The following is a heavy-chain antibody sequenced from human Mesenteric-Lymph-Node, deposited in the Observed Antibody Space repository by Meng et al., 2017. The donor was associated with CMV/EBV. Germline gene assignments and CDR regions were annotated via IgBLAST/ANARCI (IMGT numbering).Heavy chain of an antibody. CDR2: ISYDGNNK. Sequence: GESLKISCAASGFTFSSYAMHWVRQAPGKGLEWVAVISYDGNNKYYADSVKGRFTISRDNSKDTVYLQMSSLRPDDTALYYCARDAYCTDTSCFYDALHVWGQGTLVTVSS. CDR3: ARDAYCTDTSCFYDALHV. V-gene: IGHV3-30*04. J-gene: IGHJ3*01. D-gene: IGHD2-8*02. CDR1: GFTFSSYA.